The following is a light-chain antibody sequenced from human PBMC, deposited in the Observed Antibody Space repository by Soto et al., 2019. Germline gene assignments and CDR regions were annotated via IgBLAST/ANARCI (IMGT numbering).Light chain of an antibody. Sequence: QSALTQPRSVSGSPGQSVTISCTGTSSDVGGYNYVSWYQQHPGKAPKFIIYDVTKRPSGVPDRFSASKSGNTASLTISGLQAEDEADYYCCSYAGSYTYVVFGGGTKLTVL. V-gene: IGLV2-11*01. CDR1: SSDVGGYNY. J-gene: IGLJ2*01. CDR2: DVT. CDR3: CSYAGSYTYVV.